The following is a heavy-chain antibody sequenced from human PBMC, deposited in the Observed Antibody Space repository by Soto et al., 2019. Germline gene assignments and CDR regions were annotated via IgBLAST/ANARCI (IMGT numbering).Heavy chain of an antibody. Sequence: PGGSLRLSCAASGFTFISHSMNWVRQAPGKGLEWVASISRSSSKIYYADSVKGRFTLSRDNAENSLYLQINSLRADDTAVYYCARWSGHCSNVLCVGLYFYYNLMAFSGQGTSVTVSS. D-gene: IGHD2-2*01. CDR2: ISRSSSKI. CDR1: GFTFISHS. CDR3: ARWSGHCSNVLCVGLYFYYNLMAF. V-gene: IGHV3-21*01. J-gene: IGHJ6*02.